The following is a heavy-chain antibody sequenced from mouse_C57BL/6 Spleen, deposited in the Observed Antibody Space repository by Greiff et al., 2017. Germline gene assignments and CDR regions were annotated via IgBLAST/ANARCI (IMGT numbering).Heavy chain of an antibody. D-gene: IGHD5-1-1*01. CDR3: ARGYLPYFYFYV. V-gene: IGHV1-54*01. Sequence: QVQLQQSGAELVRPGTSVKVSCKASGYAFTNYLIKWVKQRPGQGLEWIGVINPGSGGTNYNEKFKGKATLTADKSSSTAYMQLSSLTSEVSAVARCARGYLPYFYFYVWGTGLTVTAYS. CDR2: INPGSGGT. J-gene: IGHJ1*03. CDR1: GYAFTNYL.